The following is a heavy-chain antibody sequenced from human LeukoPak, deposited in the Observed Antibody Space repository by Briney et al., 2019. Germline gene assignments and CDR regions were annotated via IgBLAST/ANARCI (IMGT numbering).Heavy chain of an antibody. D-gene: IGHD3-10*01. V-gene: IGHV3-48*03. Sequence: PGGSLRLSCAASGFTFSSYEMNWVRQAPGKGLEWVSYISSSGSTIYYADSGKGRFTISRDNAKNSLYLQMNSLRAEDTAVYYCLAAMSSGSYYTNYFDYWGQGTLVTVSS. CDR2: ISSSGSTI. CDR1: GFTFSSYE. CDR3: LAAMSSGSYYTNYFDY. J-gene: IGHJ4*02.